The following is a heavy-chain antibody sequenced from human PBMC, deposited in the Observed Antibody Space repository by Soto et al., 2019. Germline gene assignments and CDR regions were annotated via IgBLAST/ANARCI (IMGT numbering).Heavy chain of an antibody. CDR1: GFTFSSYA. CDR2: ISGSGGST. Sequence: PGGSLRLSCAASGFTFSSYAMSWVRQAPGKGLEWVSAISGSGGSTYYADSVKGRFTISRDNSKNTLYLQMNSLRAEGTAVYYCAKDGDFWSGYPQGPYNWFDPWGQGTLVTVSS. J-gene: IGHJ5*02. V-gene: IGHV3-23*01. CDR3: AKDGDFWSGYPQGPYNWFDP. D-gene: IGHD3-3*01.